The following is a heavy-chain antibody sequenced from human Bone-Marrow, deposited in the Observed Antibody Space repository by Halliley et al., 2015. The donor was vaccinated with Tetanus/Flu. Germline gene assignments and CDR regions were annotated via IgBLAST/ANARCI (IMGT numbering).Heavy chain of an antibody. CDR3: ARVFDGFDL. CDR2: VSTYNGNT. V-gene: IGHV1-18*01. J-gene: IGHJ3*01. Sequence: LGWMGWVSTYNGNTKIPQKFQGRVAMTTDTSTSTAYMELRSLRSDDTAVYYCARVFDGFDLWGQGTTVTVSS.